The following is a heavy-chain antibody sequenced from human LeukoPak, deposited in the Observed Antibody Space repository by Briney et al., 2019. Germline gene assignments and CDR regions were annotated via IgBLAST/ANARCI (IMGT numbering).Heavy chain of an antibody. Sequence: SETLSLTCTVCGGSISSYYWSWIRQPAGKGLEWIGRIYTSGSTNYNPSLKSRVTMSVDTSKNQFSLKLSSVTAADTAVYYCAREYYDILTGYRRLDYWGQGTLVTVSS. V-gene: IGHV4-4*07. D-gene: IGHD3-9*01. CDR1: GGSISSYY. CDR3: AREYYDILTGYRRLDY. CDR2: IYTSGST. J-gene: IGHJ4*02.